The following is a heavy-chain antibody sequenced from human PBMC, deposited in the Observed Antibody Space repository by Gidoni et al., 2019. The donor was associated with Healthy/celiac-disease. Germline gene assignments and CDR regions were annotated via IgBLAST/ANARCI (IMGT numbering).Heavy chain of an antibody. V-gene: IGHV3-30*18. D-gene: IGHD5-12*01. J-gene: IGHJ4*02. CDR3: AKDLGPPPPIVATGFDY. CDR2: ISYDGSNK. Sequence: QVQLVESGGGVVQPGRSLRLSCAASGFTFSSYGMHWVRQAPGKGLEWVAVISYDGSNKYYADSVKGRFTISRDNSKNTLYLQMNSLRAEDTAVYYCAKDLGPPPPIVATGFDYWGQGTLVTVSS. CDR1: GFTFSSYG.